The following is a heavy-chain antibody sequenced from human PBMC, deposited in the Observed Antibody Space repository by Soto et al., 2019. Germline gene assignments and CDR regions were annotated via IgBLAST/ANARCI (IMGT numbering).Heavy chain of an antibody. CDR1: GFTFISYA. J-gene: IGHJ6*02. D-gene: IGHD3-10*01. V-gene: IGHV3-30-3*01. Sequence: QVQLVESGGGVVQPGRSLRLSCAASGFTFISYAMHWVRQAPGKGLAWVAVISFDGSTEYYADSVKGRFTSSRDNSKNTVYLQMNSLRSEDTAVYYCARSRHGSGSYTHFYYGLDVWGQGTMVTVSS. CDR3: ARSRHGSGSYTHFYYGLDV. CDR2: ISFDGSTE.